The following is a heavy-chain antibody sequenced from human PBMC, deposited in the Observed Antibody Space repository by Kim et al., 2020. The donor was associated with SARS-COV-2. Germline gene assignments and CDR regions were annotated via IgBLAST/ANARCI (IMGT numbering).Heavy chain of an antibody. CDR1: GFTFSSYG. Sequence: GGSLRLSCAASGFTFSSYGMHWVRQAPGKGLEWVAVISYDGSNKYYADSVKGRFTISRDNSKNTLYLQMNSLRAEDTAVYYCARSLAAAGSFVNYYGMDVWGQGTTVTVSS. D-gene: IGHD6-13*01. V-gene: IGHV3-33*05. CDR2: ISYDGSNK. J-gene: IGHJ6*02. CDR3: ARSLAAAGSFVNYYGMDV.